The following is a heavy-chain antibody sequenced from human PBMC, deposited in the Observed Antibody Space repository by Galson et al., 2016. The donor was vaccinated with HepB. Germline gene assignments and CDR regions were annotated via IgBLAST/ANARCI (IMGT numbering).Heavy chain of an antibody. CDR1: RFTFSTYA. V-gene: IGHV3-30-3*01. CDR3: ARDNTILWFGELIGNAFDI. D-gene: IGHD3-10*01. J-gene: IGHJ3*02. Sequence: SLRLSCAASRFTFSTYAMHWVRQAPGKGLEWVAVISSDGSNKYYADSVKGRFTISRDNSKNTLYLQMNSLRAEDTAVYYCARDNTILWFGELIGNAFDIWGQGTLVTVSS. CDR2: ISSDGSNK.